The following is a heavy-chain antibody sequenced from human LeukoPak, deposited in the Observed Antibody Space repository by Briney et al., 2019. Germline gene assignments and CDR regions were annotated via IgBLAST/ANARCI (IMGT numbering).Heavy chain of an antibody. CDR2: IYYSGST. D-gene: IGHD6-13*01. CDR3: ATKYSSSLQYFDL. CDR1: GGSISSGGYY. J-gene: IGHJ2*01. V-gene: IGHV4-31*03. Sequence: SETLSLTCTVSGGSISSGGYYWSWIRQHPGKGLEWIGYIYYSGSTYYNPSLKSRVTISVDTSKNQFSLKLSSVTAADTAVYYCATKYSSSLQYFDLWGRGTLVTVSS.